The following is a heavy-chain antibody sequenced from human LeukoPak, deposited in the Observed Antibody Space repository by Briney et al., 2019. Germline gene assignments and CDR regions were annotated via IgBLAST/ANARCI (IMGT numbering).Heavy chain of an antibody. CDR3: ARASYCSDGSCYSDY. D-gene: IGHD2-15*01. CDR2: ISAYHGNT. CDR1: GYTFTSYS. Sequence: ASVKVSCKASGYTFTSYSISWVRQAPGQGLEWMGWISAYHGNTIYAQKVKGRVTMTTDTSTSTAYMELRSLKSDDTAVYYCARASYCSDGSCYSDYWGQGTLVTVSS. V-gene: IGHV1-18*01. J-gene: IGHJ4*02.